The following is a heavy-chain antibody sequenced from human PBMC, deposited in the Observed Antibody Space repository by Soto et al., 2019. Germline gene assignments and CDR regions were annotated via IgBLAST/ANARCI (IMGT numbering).Heavy chain of an antibody. CDR2: ISAYNGNT. V-gene: IGHV1-18*01. CDR1: GYTFTSYG. CDR3: ARGPWYRSADGVRFDP. Sequence: VKVSCKASGYTFTSYGISWVRQAPGHGLEWMGWISAYNGNTNYAQKLQDRVTMTTDTSTSTAYMELRSLRSDDTAVYYCARGPWYRSADGVRFDPWGQGTLVTVSS. J-gene: IGHJ5*02. D-gene: IGHD6-19*01.